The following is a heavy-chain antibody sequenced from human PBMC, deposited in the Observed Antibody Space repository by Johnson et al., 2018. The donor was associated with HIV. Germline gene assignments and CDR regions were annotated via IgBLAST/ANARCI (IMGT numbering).Heavy chain of an antibody. J-gene: IGHJ3*02. CDR1: GFTFNDYY. CDR3: ARDQITAVGNDAFDI. D-gene: IGHD6-13*01. Sequence: QVQLVESGGGVVRPGGSLRLSCAASGFTFNDYYMSWIRQAPGKGLEWVSYISSSGSTRYYADSVKGRFTISRDSAKNSLYLQMNSLRAEDTAVYYCARDQITAVGNDAFDIWGQGTMVTVSS. V-gene: IGHV3-11*04. CDR2: ISSSGSTR.